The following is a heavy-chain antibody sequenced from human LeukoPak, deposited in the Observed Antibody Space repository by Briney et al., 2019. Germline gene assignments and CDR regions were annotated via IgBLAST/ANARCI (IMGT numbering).Heavy chain of an antibody. J-gene: IGHJ4*02. CDR1: GFTFSSYG. CDR3: ANRYSYVGDY. Sequence: GGSLRLSCAASGFTFSSYGMHWVRQAPGKGLEWVAVISYDASDKYYVDSVKGRFTISRDNSKNTLYLQMNSLRAEDTAVYYCANRYSYVGDYWGQGTLVTVSS. D-gene: IGHD5-18*01. V-gene: IGHV3-30*18. CDR2: ISYDASDK.